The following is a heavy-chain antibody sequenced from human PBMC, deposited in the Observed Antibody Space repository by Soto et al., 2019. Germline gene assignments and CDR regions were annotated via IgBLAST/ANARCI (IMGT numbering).Heavy chain of an antibody. CDR2: IFHSGST. CDR3: ARVVDYDILTGYYRGSGWFDP. CDR1: GDSIGSYY. V-gene: IGHV4-59*01. Sequence: QVQLQESGPGLVKPSETLSLTCSVSGDSIGSYYWSWIRQPPGKGLEWIGYIFHSGSTNQNPSFQNRLNISVDTAKNQFSLSLSSVTAADTAVYYCARVVDYDILTGYYRGSGWFDPWGQGTLVIVSS. J-gene: IGHJ5*02. D-gene: IGHD3-9*01.